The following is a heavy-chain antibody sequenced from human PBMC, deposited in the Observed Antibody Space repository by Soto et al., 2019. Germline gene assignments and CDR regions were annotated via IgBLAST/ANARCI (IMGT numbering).Heavy chain of an antibody. J-gene: IGHJ3*02. D-gene: IGHD3-22*01. CDR3: AKDTGPYYYDSSGYPPRWAFDI. Sequence: GGSLRLTCAVSGFTFSRYDMSWVRQAPGKGLEWVSAISGSGGSTYYADSVKGRFTISRDNSKNTLYLQMNSLRAEDTAVYYCAKDTGPYYYDSSGYPPRWAFDIWGQGTMVTVSS. V-gene: IGHV3-23*01. CDR2: ISGSGGST. CDR1: GFTFSRYD.